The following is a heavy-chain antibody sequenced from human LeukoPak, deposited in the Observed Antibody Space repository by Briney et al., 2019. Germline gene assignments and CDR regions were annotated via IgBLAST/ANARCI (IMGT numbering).Heavy chain of an antibody. J-gene: IGHJ4*02. V-gene: IGHV1-18*01. Sequence: ASVKVSCKASLYTFTSYGIRWVRQAPRHRREWMGWISAYNGNADYAQKLQGRVTMTTDTSTSTAYIELSSLRSEDTAVYYCARVRDSWSNTEAYWGQGTLVTVSS. CDR3: ARVRDSWSNTEAY. CDR1: LYTFTSYG. CDR2: ISAYNGNA. D-gene: IGHD3-3*01.